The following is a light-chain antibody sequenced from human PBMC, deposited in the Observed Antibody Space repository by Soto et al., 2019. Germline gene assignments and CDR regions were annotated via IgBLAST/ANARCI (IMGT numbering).Light chain of an antibody. J-gene: IGKJ1*01. CDR2: AAS. V-gene: IGKV1-39*01. CDR3: QQSYSTTWT. Sequence: DIQMTQSPSSLSASVGYRVTITCRASQSISSYLNWYQQKPGKAPKLLIYAASSLQSGVPSRFSGSGSGTDFTLTISSLQPEDFATYSCQQSYSTTWTFGQGTKVDIK. CDR1: QSISSY.